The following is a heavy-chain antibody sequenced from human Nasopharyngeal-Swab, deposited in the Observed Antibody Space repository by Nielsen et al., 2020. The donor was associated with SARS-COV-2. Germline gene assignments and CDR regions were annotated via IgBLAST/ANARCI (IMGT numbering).Heavy chain of an antibody. Sequence: GESLNISCAASGFTFSNAWMSWVRQAPGKGLEWVGRIKSKTDGGTTDYAAPVKGRFTISRDDSKNTLYLQMNSLKTEDTAVYYCAKGIPSVSDYWGQGTLVTVSS. CDR3: AKGIPSVSDY. V-gene: IGHV3-15*01. D-gene: IGHD5-18*01. J-gene: IGHJ4*02. CDR2: IKSKTDGGTT. CDR1: GFTFSNAW.